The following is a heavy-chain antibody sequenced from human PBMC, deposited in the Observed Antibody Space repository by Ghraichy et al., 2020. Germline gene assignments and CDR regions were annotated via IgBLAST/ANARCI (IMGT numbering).Heavy chain of an antibody. CDR2: INHIGTT. V-gene: IGHV4-38-2*01. J-gene: IGHJ4*02. CDR3: VRYSGYGYYFDY. Sequence: SETLSLTCAVSGYSISSGYYWAWIRQPPGKGLEWIVTINHIGTTYYNPSLKSRITISVDTSENQFSLRLSSVTAADTAVYYCVRYSGYGYYFDYWGQGTLVTVSS. D-gene: IGHD5-12*01. CDR1: GYSISSGYY.